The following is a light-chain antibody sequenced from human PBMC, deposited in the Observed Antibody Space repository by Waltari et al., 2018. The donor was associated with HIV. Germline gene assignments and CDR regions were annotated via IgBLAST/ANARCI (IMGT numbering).Light chain of an antibody. Sequence: SHELTQPPSVSVSPGQTASITCSGDYLGDKYASWYQQKPGQSPVLVIYQDDKRPSGIPERFSGSNSGNTATLTITGTQAMDEADYYCQAWDSSTVLFGGETKLTVL. V-gene: IGLV3-1*01. J-gene: IGLJ2*01. CDR1: YLGDKY. CDR2: QDD. CDR3: QAWDSSTVL.